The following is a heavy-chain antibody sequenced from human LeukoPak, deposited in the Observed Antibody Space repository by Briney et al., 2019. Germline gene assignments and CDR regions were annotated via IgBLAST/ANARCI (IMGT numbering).Heavy chain of an antibody. CDR1: GYTFTSYG. Sequence: GASVKVSCKASGYTFTSYGISWVGQAPGQGLEWMGWISAYNGNTNYAQKLQGRVTMTTDTSTSTAYMELSSLRSEDTAVYYCATVAVAASGSRGEYYFDYWGQGTLVTVSS. CDR3: ATVAVAASGSRGEYYFDY. J-gene: IGHJ4*02. V-gene: IGHV1-18*01. D-gene: IGHD6-19*01. CDR2: ISAYNGNT.